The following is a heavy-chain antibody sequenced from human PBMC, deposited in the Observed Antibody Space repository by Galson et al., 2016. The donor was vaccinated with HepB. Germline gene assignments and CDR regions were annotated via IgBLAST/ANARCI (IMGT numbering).Heavy chain of an antibody. Sequence: SLRLSCAASGFTFSSYGMHWVRQAPGKGLEWVAVISYYGSDKYYADSVKGRFTISRDNSKNTLYLQMNSLRAEDTAVYYCAKDRQLWLGRTDYWGQGTLVTVSS. D-gene: IGHD5-18*01. CDR3: AKDRQLWLGRTDY. CDR1: GFTFSSYG. V-gene: IGHV3-30*18. CDR2: ISYYGSDK. J-gene: IGHJ4*02.